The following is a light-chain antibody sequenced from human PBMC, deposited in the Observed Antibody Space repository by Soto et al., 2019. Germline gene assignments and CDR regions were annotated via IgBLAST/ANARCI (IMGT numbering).Light chain of an antibody. CDR3: QQLNSYPLT. V-gene: IGKV1-9*01. CDR1: QGISNY. J-gene: IGKJ4*01. CDR2: AAS. Sequence: DIPLTQSPSFLPASVGDRVTITCRASQGISNYLGWYQQKPGKAPGLLIYAASTLQRGVSSRFSGSGSGTEFTLTISSLQPEDFATYYCQQLNSYPLTFGGGTKVEIK.